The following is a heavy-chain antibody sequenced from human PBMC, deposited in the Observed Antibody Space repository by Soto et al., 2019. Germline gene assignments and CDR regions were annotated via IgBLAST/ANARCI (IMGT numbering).Heavy chain of an antibody. V-gene: IGHV4-30-2*01. D-gene: IGHD3-22*01. CDR3: ARGGVDYYDSSGDYFSPYYFDY. J-gene: IGHJ4*02. CDR1: GGSISRGGYS. Sequence: PSETLSLTCAVSGGSISRGGYSWSWIRQPPGKGLEWIGYIYHSGSTYYNPSLKSRVTISVDRSKNQFSLKLSSVTAADTAVYYCARGGVDYYDSSGDYFSPYYFDYWGQGTLVTVSS. CDR2: IYHSGST.